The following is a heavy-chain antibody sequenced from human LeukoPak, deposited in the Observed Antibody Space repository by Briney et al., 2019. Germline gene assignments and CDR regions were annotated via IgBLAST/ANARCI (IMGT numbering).Heavy chain of an antibody. D-gene: IGHD3-10*01. CDR2: SNTSGST. J-gene: IGHJ4*02. CDR1: GASISSYY. Sequence: PSETLSLTCTVSGASISSYYWSWLRQPAGKGLEWIGRSNTSGSTNYNPSLKSRVTMSVDTSKNQFSLKLSSVTAADTAVYYCASGSIRGVVDYWGQGTLVTVSS. V-gene: IGHV4-4*07. CDR3: ASGSIRGVVDY.